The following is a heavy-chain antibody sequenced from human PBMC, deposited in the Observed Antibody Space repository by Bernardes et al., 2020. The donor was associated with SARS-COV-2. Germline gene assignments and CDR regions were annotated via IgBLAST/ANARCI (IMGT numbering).Heavy chain of an antibody. Sequence: GGSLKLSCAASGFTFSSYAMNWVRQAPGKGLEWVSTISGSGGSTSYSDSVKGRFTISRDNSKNTLYLQMNSLRAEDTAVYYCAKEAVDTTMARGIGSDYWGQGTLVTVSS. J-gene: IGHJ4*02. CDR2: ISGSGGST. CDR1: GFTFSSYA. V-gene: IGHV3-23*01. D-gene: IGHD5-18*01. CDR3: AKEAVDTTMARGIGSDY.